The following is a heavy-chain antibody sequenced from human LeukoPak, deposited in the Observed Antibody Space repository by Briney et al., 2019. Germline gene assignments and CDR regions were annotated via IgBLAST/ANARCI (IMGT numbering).Heavy chain of an antibody. CDR1: GGTFSGYY. D-gene: IGHD6-13*01. V-gene: IGHV4-34*08. CDR2: INHSGST. CDR3: AARIAAAGQIDY. J-gene: IGHJ4*02. Sequence: SETLSLTCAVYGGTFSGYYWSWIRQPPGKGREWIGEINHSGSTNLHPSLKSRVTISLDTSKNQFSLKLSSVTAADSAVYYCAARIAAAGQIDYWGQGTLVTVSS.